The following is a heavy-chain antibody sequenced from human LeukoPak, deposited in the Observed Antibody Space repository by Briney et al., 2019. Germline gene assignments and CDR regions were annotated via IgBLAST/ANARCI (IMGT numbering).Heavy chain of an antibody. D-gene: IGHD3-22*01. Sequence: PSETLSLTCTVSGGSISSGDYYWSWIRQPPGKGLGWLGYMYYSGSTYYNPSLKSRVTMSADTSKNQPSLKLSSVTAADTAVYYCARPYYYDSRIDPWGQGILVTVSS. J-gene: IGHJ5*02. CDR1: GGSISSGDYY. CDR2: MYYSGST. CDR3: ARPYYYDSRIDP. V-gene: IGHV4-30-4*01.